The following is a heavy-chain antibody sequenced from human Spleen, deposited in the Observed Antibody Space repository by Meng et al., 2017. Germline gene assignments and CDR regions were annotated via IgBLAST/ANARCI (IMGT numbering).Heavy chain of an antibody. Sequence: EMQLVESGGGLVQPGGSLRLSCAASGFIFSNYWMHWVRQVPGKGLVWVSDITSDGSITRYADSLKGRFTISRDNSKNTLYLQMDSLRAEDTAVYYCARDHTGHPAVDYWGQGTLVTVSS. J-gene: IGHJ4*02. V-gene: IGHV3-74*01. CDR3: ARDHTGHPAVDY. D-gene: IGHD1-1*01. CDR1: GFIFSNYW. CDR2: ITSDGSIT.